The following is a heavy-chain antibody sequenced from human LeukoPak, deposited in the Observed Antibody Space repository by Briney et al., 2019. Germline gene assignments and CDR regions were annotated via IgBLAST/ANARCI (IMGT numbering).Heavy chain of an antibody. CDR2: IYYSGST. J-gene: IGHJ4*02. D-gene: IGHD3-10*01. V-gene: IGHV4-39*01. CDR3: ARQLVRVVISDFDH. Sequence: PSETLSLTCTVSGGSISSSSYYWGWIRQPPGKGLEWIVSIYYSGSTDYNPSLKSRVTISVDTSKNQFSLNLSSVTAADMAVYYCARQLVRVVISDFDHWGQGTLVTVSS. CDR1: GGSISSSSYY.